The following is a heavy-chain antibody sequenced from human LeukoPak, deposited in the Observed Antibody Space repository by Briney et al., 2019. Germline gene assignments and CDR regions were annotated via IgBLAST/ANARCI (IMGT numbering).Heavy chain of an antibody. CDR3: ARDEDPTLTTFFDY. V-gene: IGHV3-20*04. J-gene: IGHJ4*02. D-gene: IGHD4-17*01. CDR2: INWNGGST. CDR1: GFTFSSYA. Sequence: PGGSLRLSCAASGFTFSSYAMSWVRQAPGKGLEWVSGINWNGGSTGYADSVKGRFTISRDNAKNSLYLQMNSLRAEDTALYYCARDEDPTLTTFFDYWGQGTLVTVSS.